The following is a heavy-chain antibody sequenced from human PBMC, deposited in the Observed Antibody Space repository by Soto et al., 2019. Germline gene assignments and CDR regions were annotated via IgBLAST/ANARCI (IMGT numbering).Heavy chain of an antibody. J-gene: IGHJ4*02. Sequence: LSLTCAVSGDSSSSYSWNWIRQTAGRGLEWIGRVSPSGHTQYRSSFETRVTISVEMSTNQFFLELRYVTAADTAVYYCARESGENWSYGAYWGQGPQVTVSS. V-gene: IGHV4-4*07. D-gene: IGHD1-7*01. CDR1: GDSSSSYS. CDR3: ARESGENWSYGAY. CDR2: VSPSGHT.